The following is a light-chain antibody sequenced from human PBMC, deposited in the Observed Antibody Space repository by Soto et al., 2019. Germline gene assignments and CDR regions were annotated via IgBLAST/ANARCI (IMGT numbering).Light chain of an antibody. Sequence: DIQMTQSPPSVSASVGDRVTITCRASQDISVWLAWYQQKPGKAPKLLIYAASNLQTGVPSRFSGSGSGTDFTLSIHSLQPEDFATYYSQQANSFPRTFGPGTKVDIK. CDR3: QQANSFPRT. CDR2: AAS. V-gene: IGKV1D-12*01. CDR1: QDISVW. J-gene: IGKJ3*01.